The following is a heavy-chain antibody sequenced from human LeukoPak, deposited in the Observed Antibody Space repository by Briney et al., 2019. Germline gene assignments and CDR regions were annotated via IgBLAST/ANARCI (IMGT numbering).Heavy chain of an antibody. CDR3: ARDQYYDSSGYYYGDAFDI. D-gene: IGHD3-22*01. CDR2: INPNSGGT. CDR1: GYTFTGYY. J-gene: IGHJ3*02. Sequence: GASVKVSCKASGYTFTGYYMHWVRQAPGQGLEWMGWINPNSGGTNYAQKFQGWVTMTRDTSISTAYMELSRLRSDDTAVYYCARDQYYDSSGYYYGDAFDIWGQGTMVTVSS. V-gene: IGHV1-2*04.